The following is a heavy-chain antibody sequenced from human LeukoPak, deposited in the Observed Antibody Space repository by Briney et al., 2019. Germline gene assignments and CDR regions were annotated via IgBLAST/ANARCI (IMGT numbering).Heavy chain of an antibody. CDR2: IHYTGST. D-gene: IGHD3-10*01. V-gene: IGHV4-59*01. CDR3: ARGAITMVRGVIETSYYYYMDV. CDR1: GGSINSYY. Sequence: SETLSLSCSVSGGSINSYYWSWIRQPPGKGLECIGYIHYTGSTNYNPSLKSRVTISVDTSKNQFSLKLSSVTAADTAVYYCARGAITMVRGVIETSYYYYMDVWGKGTTVTISS. J-gene: IGHJ6*03.